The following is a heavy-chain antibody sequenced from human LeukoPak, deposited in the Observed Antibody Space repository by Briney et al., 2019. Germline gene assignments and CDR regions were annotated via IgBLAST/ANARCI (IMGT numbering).Heavy chain of an antibody. J-gene: IGHJ6*03. CDR2: IIPIFGTV. V-gene: IGHV1-69*05. Sequence: SVKVSCKASGGTFSSYAISWVRQAPGQGPEWMGGIIPIFGTVNYAQKFQGRVTITTDESTRTAYIELSSLRSEATAVYYCARQPDGSSWYPGYYYYYMDVWGKGPTVTVS. CDR3: ARQPDGSSWYPGYYYYYMDV. D-gene: IGHD6-13*01. CDR1: GGTFSSYA.